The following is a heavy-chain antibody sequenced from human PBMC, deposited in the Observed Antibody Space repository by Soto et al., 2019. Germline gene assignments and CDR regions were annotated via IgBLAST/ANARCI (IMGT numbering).Heavy chain of an antibody. Sequence: PSDPLSPTGAAYGGFLSESYWTWTRQPPGRGLEGIGEISHVGGTNDSPSIKSEVTMSADSPQIQCSLTLISVTAAETAMYFCVRRRYQLPSSVLWLDPWGQGTPVTVSS. J-gene: IGHJ5*02. CDR2: ISHVGGT. V-gene: IGHV4-34*01. CDR1: GGFLSESY. D-gene: IGHD3-16*02. CDR3: VRRRYQLPSSVLWLDP.